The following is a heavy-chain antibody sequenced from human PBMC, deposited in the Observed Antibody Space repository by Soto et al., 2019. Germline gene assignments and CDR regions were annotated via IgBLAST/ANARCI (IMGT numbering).Heavy chain of an antibody. V-gene: IGHV5-51*01. Sequence: PGESRKSSCKGSGYSFTSYWIGWVRQMPGKGLEWMGIIYPGDSDTRYSPSFQGQVTISADKSISTAYLQWSSLKASDTAMYYCAGLAPDFRSREMATINEDYFDYWGQGTLVTVSS. CDR1: GYSFTSYW. CDR2: IYPGDSDT. J-gene: IGHJ4*02. D-gene: IGHD5-12*01. CDR3: AGLAPDFRSREMATINEDYFDY.